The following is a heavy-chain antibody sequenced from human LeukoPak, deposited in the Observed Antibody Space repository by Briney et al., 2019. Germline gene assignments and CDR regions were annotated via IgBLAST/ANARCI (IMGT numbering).Heavy chain of an antibody. CDR3: ARGLGIAAAGIYYYYYYGMDV. D-gene: IGHD6-13*01. J-gene: IGHJ6*02. V-gene: IGHV1-8*01. CDR2: MNPNSGNT. CDR1: GYTFTSYD. Sequence: ASVKVSCKASGYTFTSYDINWVRQATGQGVEWMGWMNPNSGNTGYAQKFQGRVTMTRNTSISTAYMELSSLRSEDTAVYYCARGLGIAAAGIYYYYYYGMDVWGQGTTVTVSS.